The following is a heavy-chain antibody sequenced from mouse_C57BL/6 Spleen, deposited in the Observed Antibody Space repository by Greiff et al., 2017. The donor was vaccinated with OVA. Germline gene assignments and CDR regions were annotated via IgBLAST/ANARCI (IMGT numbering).Heavy chain of an antibody. CDR3: ARGAPFFDY. CDR2: IYPGSGSP. J-gene: IGHJ2*01. V-gene: IGHV1-55*01. Sequence: QVHVKQPGAELVKPGASVKMSCKASGYTFTSYWITWVKQRPGQGLEWIGDIYPGSGSPNYNEKFKSKATLTVDTSSSTAYMQLSSLTSEDSAVYYCARGAPFFDYWGQGTTRTVSS. CDR1: GYTFTSYW.